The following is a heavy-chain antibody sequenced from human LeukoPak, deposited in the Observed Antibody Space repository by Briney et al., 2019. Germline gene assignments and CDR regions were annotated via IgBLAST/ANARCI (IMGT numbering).Heavy chain of an antibody. J-gene: IGHJ4*02. CDR2: IASDGSPK. CDR1: GFTFSNYV. D-gene: IGHD2-15*01. V-gene: IGHV3-33*05. Sequence: GTSLRLSCAASGFTFSNYVMHWVRQAPGKGLEWVAIIASDGSPKSYADSVKGRFTISRDNSKNTVYLQMNSLRAEDTAVYYCAKDHLSRGWSYFDSWGQGTLVTVSS. CDR3: AKDHLSRGWSYFDS.